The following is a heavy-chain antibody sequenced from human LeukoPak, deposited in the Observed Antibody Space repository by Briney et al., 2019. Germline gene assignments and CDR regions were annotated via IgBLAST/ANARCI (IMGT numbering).Heavy chain of an antibody. CDR3: ARVYYYDSSGYYVGAFDI. CDR1: GGSISSYY. Sequence: SETLSLTCTVSGGSISSYYWSWIRQPPGKGLEWIGYIYYSGSTNYNPSLKSRVTISVDTSKNQFSLKLSSVTAADTAVYYCARVYYYDSSGYYVGAFDIWGQGTMVTVSS. J-gene: IGHJ3*02. CDR2: IYYSGST. D-gene: IGHD3-22*01. V-gene: IGHV4-59*01.